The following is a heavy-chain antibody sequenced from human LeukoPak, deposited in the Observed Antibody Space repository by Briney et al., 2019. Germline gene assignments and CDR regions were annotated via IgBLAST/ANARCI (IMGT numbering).Heavy chain of an antibody. CDR2: IQRDGSEF. V-gene: IGHV3-7*01. CDR1: GFTFSSYA. Sequence: GGSLRLSCAASGFTFSSYAMHWVRQAPGKGLEWVANIQRDGSEFYYMDSVRGRFTISRDNAKNSLYLQMNSLRVEDTAVYYCARSPDGFDYWGQGTLVTVSS. J-gene: IGHJ4*02. CDR3: ARSPDGFDY.